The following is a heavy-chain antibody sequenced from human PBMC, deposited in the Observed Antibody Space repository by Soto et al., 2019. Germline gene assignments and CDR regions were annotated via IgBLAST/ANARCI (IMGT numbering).Heavy chain of an antibody. D-gene: IGHD3-10*01. V-gene: IGHV3-23*04. CDR1: GHTLSGYW. J-gene: IGHJ3*02. Sequence: EVQLVESGGGLVQPGGSLRLSCISSGHTLSGYWMHWFRQSPGKGLQWISTITGSGGMTDYEDSVRGRFTVSIDHSKDTVHLQMTSLRADDTAVYYCAKDRTMARGIRAFDIWGQGTTVTISS. CDR2: ITGSGGMT. CDR3: AKDRTMARGIRAFDI.